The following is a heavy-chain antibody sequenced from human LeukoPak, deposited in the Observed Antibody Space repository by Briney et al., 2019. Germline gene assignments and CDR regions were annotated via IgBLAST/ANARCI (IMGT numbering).Heavy chain of an antibody. CDR2: INPNSGGT. J-gene: IGHJ5*02. V-gene: IGHV1-2*02. CDR1: GYTFTGYY. D-gene: IGHD2-2*01. Sequence: ASVKVSCKASGYTFTGYYMHWVRQAPGQGLEWMGWINPNSGGTNYAQKFQGRVTMARDTSISTAYMELSRLRSDDTAVYYCARVRLGYCSSTSCFRFDPWGQGTLVTVSS. CDR3: ARVRLGYCSSTSCFRFDP.